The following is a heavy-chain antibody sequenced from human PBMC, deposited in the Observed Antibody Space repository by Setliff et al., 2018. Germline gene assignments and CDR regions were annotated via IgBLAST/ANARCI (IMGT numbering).Heavy chain of an antibody. J-gene: IGHJ4*02. CDR3: ARENMAKNFWGENSDY. CDR2: INPSDGST. V-gene: IGHV1-46*01. CDR1: GYAFTTYY. Sequence: ASVKVSCKASGYAFTTYYMHWVRQAPGQGLEWIGVINPSDGSTTYAQKFQGRVTMTRDTSTNTVYMQLSSLRSEDTAVYYCARENMAKNFWGENSDYWGQGTLVTVSS. D-gene: IGHD3-3*01.